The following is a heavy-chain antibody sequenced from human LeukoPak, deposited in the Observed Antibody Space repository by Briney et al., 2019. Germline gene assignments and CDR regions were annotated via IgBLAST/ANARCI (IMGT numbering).Heavy chain of an antibody. J-gene: IGHJ6*02. V-gene: IGHV1-2*02. CDR3: ARDLEQQLETYYYYGMDV. D-gene: IGHD6-13*01. Sequence: GASVKVSCKSSGYTFTGYYMHWVRQAPGQGLEWMGWINPNSGGTKYGQRFQGGVTITRDTSISTAYMELSRLRSDDTAVYYGARDLEQQLETYYYYGMDVWGQGTTVTVSS. CDR1: GYTFTGYY. CDR2: INPNSGGT.